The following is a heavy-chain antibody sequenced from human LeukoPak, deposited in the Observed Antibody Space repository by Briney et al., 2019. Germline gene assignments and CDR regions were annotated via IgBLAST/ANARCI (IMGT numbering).Heavy chain of an antibody. CDR1: GYTFTSYG. D-gene: IGHD3-22*01. V-gene: IGHV1-18*01. Sequence: ASVKVSCKASGYTFTSYGISWVRQAPGQGLEWMGWISSYSGNTNYAQKLQGRVTMTTDTSTSTAYMELRRLRSDDTAVYYCARVEYYDSSAYYYYYYYMDVWGKGTTVTVSS. J-gene: IGHJ6*03. CDR3: ARVEYYDSSAYYYYYYYMDV. CDR2: ISSYSGNT.